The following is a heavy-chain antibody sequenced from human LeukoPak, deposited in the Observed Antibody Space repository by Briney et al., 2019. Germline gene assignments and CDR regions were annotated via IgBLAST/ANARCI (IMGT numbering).Heavy chain of an antibody. CDR1: GYTFTGYY. J-gene: IGHJ5*02. Sequence: ASVKVSCKASGYTFTGYYMHWVRQAPGQGLEWMGWINPNSGGTNYAQKFQGRVTMTRDTPISTAYMELSRLRSDDTAVYYCARGVMITFGGEYNWFDPWGQGTLVTVSS. V-gene: IGHV1-2*02. CDR3: ARGVMITFGGEYNWFDP. CDR2: INPNSGGT. D-gene: IGHD3-16*01.